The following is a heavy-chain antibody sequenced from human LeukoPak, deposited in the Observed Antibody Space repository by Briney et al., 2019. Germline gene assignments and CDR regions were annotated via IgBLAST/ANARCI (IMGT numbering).Heavy chain of an antibody. J-gene: IGHJ6*03. Sequence: GGSLRLSCAASGFTFDDYGMSWVRQAPGKGLEWVSGINWNGGSTGYADSVKGRFTISRDNAKNSLYLQMNSLRAEDTALYHCARDTHCSSTSCYSLPGDYYYYMDVWGKGTTVIVSS. CDR2: INWNGGST. V-gene: IGHV3-20*01. D-gene: IGHD2-2*01. CDR3: ARDTHCSSTSCYSLPGDYYYYMDV. CDR1: GFTFDDYG.